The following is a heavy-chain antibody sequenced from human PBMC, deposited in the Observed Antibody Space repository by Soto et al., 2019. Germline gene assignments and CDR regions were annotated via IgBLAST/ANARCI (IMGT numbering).Heavy chain of an antibody. J-gene: IGHJ5*02. Sequence: PSETLSLTCAFYVGSFIGYYWSWIRQPPGKGLEWIGEINHSGSTNYNPSLKSRVTISVDTSKNQFSLKLSSVTAADTAVYYCARVVITIFGVVRKYNWFDPWGQGTLVNVS. V-gene: IGHV4-34*01. D-gene: IGHD3-3*01. CDR3: ARVVITIFGVVRKYNWFDP. CDR1: VGSFIGYY. CDR2: INHSGST.